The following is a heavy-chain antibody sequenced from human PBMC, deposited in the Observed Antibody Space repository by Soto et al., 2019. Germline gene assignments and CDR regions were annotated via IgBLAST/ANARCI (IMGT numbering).Heavy chain of an antibody. D-gene: IGHD4-4*01. CDR2: ISYDGSNK. J-gene: IGHJ4*02. CDR1: GFTFSSYG. Sequence: GGSLRLSCAASGFTFSSYGMHWVRQAPGKGLEWVAVISYDGSNKYYADSVKGRFTISRDNSKNTLYLQMNSLRVEDTAVYYCAKDRNLYSKPTFLDYWGQGTLVTVSS. CDR3: AKDRNLYSKPTFLDY. V-gene: IGHV3-30*18.